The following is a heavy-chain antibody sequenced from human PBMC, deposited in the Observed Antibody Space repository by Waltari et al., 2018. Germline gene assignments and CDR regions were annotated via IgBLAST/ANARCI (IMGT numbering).Heavy chain of an antibody. CDR2: INWSGART. CDR1: GFTFRDYG. CDR3: AGGGYSGNDFTQY. V-gene: IGHV3-20*04. Sequence: EVQLVESGGGMLRPGGSLRLSCAASGFTFRDYGMSWFRQVPGKGLEWVSGINWSGARTSYADSVMGRFTVSRDNAMNSLYLEMSSLRAEDTALYYCAGGGYSGNDFTQYWGQGTPVTVSS. D-gene: IGHD5-12*01. J-gene: IGHJ4*02.